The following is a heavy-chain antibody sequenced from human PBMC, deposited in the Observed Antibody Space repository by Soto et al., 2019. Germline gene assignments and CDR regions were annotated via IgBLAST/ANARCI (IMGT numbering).Heavy chain of an antibody. CDR3: ASAAVTGTAGLDF. CDR2: INLNSGGT. V-gene: IGHV1-2*02. Sequence: GASVKVSCKASGYTFSGFYMHWVRQAPGQGLEWMGWINLNSGGTKSAEKFQGRVTMTRDTSISTAYMELGRLTSDDTAVYYCASAAVTGTAGLDFWGQGTQVTVSS. D-gene: IGHD6-19*01. CDR1: GYTFSGFY. J-gene: IGHJ4*02.